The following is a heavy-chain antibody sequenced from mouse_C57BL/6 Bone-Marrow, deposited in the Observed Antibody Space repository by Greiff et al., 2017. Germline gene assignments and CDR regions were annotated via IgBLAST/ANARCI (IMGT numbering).Heavy chain of an antibody. CDR3: TPYGNYIWFAY. D-gene: IGHD2-1*01. V-gene: IGHV1-5*01. J-gene: IGHJ3*01. CDR2: IYPGNSDT. Sequence: EVQLQQSGTVLARPGALVKMSRKTSGYTFTSYWMHWVKQRPGQGPEWIGAIYPGNSDTSYNQKFKGKAKLTAVTSASTANMERSSLTNEDSAVYYCTPYGNYIWFAYWGQGTLVTVSA. CDR1: GYTFTSYW.